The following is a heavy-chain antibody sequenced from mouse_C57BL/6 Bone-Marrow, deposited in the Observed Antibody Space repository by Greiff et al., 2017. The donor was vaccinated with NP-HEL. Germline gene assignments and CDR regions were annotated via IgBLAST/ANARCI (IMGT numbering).Heavy chain of an antibody. CDR3: ARSNSSGAMDY. D-gene: IGHD2-5*01. CDR2: IDPSDSYT. V-gene: IGHV1-69*01. J-gene: IGHJ4*01. Sequence: QVQLQQPGAELVMPGASVKLSCKASGYTFTSYWMHWVKQRPGQGLEWIGEIDPSDSYTNYNQKFKGKSTLTVDKSSSTAYMQRSSLTSEDSAVYYCARSNSSGAMDYWGQGTSVTVSS. CDR1: GYTFTSYW.